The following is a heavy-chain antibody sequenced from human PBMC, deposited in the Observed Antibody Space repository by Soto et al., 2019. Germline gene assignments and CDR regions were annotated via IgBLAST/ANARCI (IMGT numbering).Heavy chain of an antibody. CDR3: ARGPTYYYGSGSYYKSPYYYMDV. D-gene: IGHD3-10*01. Sequence: ESGGGVVQPGRSLRLSCAASGFTFSSYGMHWVRQAPGKGLEWVAVIWYDGSNKYYADSVKGRFTISRDNSKNTLYLQMNSLRAEDTAVYYCARGPTYYYGSGSYYKSPYYYMDVWGKGTTVTVSS. J-gene: IGHJ6*03. V-gene: IGHV3-33*01. CDR1: GFTFSSYG. CDR2: IWYDGSNK.